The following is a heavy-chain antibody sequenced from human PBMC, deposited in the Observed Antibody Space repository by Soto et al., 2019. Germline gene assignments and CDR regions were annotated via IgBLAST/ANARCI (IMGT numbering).Heavy chain of an antibody. Sequence: QVQLVESGGGVVQPGRSLRLSCAASGFTFSSYAMHWVRQAPGKGLEWVAVISYDGSNKYYADSVKGRFTISRDNSKNTLYLQMNSLRAEDTAVYYCARVSGNYYYYYGMDVWGQGTTVTVSS. CDR1: GFTFSSYA. V-gene: IGHV3-30-3*01. J-gene: IGHJ6*02. CDR3: ARVSGNYYYYYGMDV. CDR2: ISYDGSNK.